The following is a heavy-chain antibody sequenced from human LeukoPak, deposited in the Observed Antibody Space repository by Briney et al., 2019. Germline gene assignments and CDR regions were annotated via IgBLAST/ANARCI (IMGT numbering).Heavy chain of an antibody. CDR1: GYTFINYG. CDR2: ISAYSGNT. CDR3: ARNRDMRYGDYVRSDAFDI. J-gene: IGHJ3*02. Sequence: GASVKVSCKASGYTFINYGINWVRQAPGQGLEWMGWISAYSGNTNYAQSLQGRVTMTTDTSTSTAYMELRSLRSDDTAVYYCARNRDMRYGDYVRSDAFDIWGQGTMVTVSS. D-gene: IGHD4-17*01. V-gene: IGHV1-18*01.